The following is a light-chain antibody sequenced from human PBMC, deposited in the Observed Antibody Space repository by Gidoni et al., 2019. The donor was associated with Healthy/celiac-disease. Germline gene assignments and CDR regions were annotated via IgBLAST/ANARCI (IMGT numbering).Light chain of an antibody. Sequence: DIQMTQSPSTLSASVGDRVTITCRASQSISSWFAWYQQKPGKAPKLLIYKASSLESGVPSRFSGSGSGTEFTLTISSLQPDDFATYYCQQYNSYPVTFXQXTKVEIK. CDR2: KAS. CDR1: QSISSW. V-gene: IGKV1-5*03. J-gene: IGKJ1*01. CDR3: QQYNSYPVT.